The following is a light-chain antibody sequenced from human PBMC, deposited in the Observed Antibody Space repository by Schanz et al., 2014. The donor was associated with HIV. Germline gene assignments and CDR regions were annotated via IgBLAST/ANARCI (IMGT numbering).Light chain of an antibody. Sequence: DIQMTQSPSSLSASVGDRVTITCQASQDISNYLNWYQQKPGKAPKLLIYDASNLETGVPSRFSGSGSGTHFTFTISSLQPEDIATYYCQQYDDLPSLTFGGGTKVEIK. J-gene: IGKJ4*01. CDR3: QQYDDLPSLT. CDR1: QDISNY. V-gene: IGKV1-33*01. CDR2: DAS.